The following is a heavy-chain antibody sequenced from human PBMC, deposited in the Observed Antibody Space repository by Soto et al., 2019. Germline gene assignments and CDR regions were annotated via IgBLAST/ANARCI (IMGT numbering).Heavy chain of an antibody. Sequence: EVQLVESGGGLVQPGGSLILSCAASGFTFSTYHMNWVRQAPGKGLEWVSYIHSGGSTYINYADSVRGRFTVSRDNARNLLYLQMNSLRAEDTGVYYCARDPADLWEPDQYFEYWGQGTLVTVSS. CDR3: ARDPADLWEPDQYFEY. V-gene: IGHV3-48*03. J-gene: IGHJ1*01. CDR1: GFTFSTYH. D-gene: IGHD1-26*01. CDR2: IHSGGSTYI.